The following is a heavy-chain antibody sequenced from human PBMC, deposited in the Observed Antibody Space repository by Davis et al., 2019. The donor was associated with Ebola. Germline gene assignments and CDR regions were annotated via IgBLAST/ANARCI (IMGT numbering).Heavy chain of an antibody. V-gene: IGHV4-39*01. CDR3: ARHKDGILEWLLSIDY. CDR1: GGSISSSSYY. CDR2: IYYSGST. J-gene: IGHJ4*02. D-gene: IGHD3-3*01. Sequence: SETLSLTCTVSGGSISSSSYYWGWIRQPPGKGLEWIGSIYYSGSTYYNPSLKSRVTISVDTSKNQFSLKLSSVTAADTAVYYCARHKDGILEWLLSIDYWGQGTLVTVSS.